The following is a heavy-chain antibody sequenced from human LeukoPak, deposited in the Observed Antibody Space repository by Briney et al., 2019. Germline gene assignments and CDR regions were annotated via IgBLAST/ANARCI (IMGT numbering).Heavy chain of an antibody. CDR3: ARSTTRVYYYYYYMDV. V-gene: IGHV1-46*01. CDR2: INSSGGST. J-gene: IGHJ6*03. CDR1: GYIFTSYN. Sequence: GASVKVSCKASGYIFTSYNMYWVRQAPGQGLEWMGIINSSGGSTNYAQKFQGRVTMTRDTSTSTVYMELSSLRSEDTAVYYCARSTTRVYYYYYYMDVWGKGTTVTVSS. D-gene: IGHD2-15*01.